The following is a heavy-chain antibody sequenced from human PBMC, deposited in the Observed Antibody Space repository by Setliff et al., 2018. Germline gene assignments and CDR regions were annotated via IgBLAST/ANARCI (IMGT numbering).Heavy chain of an antibody. Sequence: GGSLRLSCAASGFTFSSLWMSWVRQAPGKGLEWVANINQGGGEQFYVDSVKGRFTISRDNAKNSLYLQMNSLRAEDTAVYYCGRDVFDFRTGQGGPWGQGTQVTVSS. CDR2: INQGGGEQ. CDR1: GFTFSSLW. V-gene: IGHV3-7*01. CDR3: GRDVFDFRTGQGGP. J-gene: IGHJ5*02. D-gene: IGHD3-3*01.